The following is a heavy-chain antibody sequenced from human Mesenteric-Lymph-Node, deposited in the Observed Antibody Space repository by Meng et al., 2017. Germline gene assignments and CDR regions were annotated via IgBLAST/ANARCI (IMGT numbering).Heavy chain of an antibody. CDR2: IHYSGST. CDR3: ARYVFDSSSLYSNWFDP. D-gene: IGHD3-22*01. J-gene: IGHJ5*02. CDR1: GGSISSGTYY. V-gene: IGHV4-31*03. Sequence: HLQDSGPGLVKPSQPLSPTCTFSGGSISSGTYYWGWIRQLPGKGLEWIAYIHYSGSTYYSPSLKSRVTISVDTSKNQLSLKLSSMTAADTAVYYCARYVFDSSSLYSNWFDPWGQGTLVTVSS.